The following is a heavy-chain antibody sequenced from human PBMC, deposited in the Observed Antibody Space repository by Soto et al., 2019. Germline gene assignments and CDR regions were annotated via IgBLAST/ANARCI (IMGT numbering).Heavy chain of an antibody. CDR1: GFTFSSYA. D-gene: IGHD6-13*01. Sequence: EVQLLESGGGLVQPGGSLRLSCAASGFTFSSYAMSWVRQAPGKGLEWVSSISGSGGSKYYVDSVKGRFTISRDNFKNTLYLQLNSLGAEATAVYYRAKKAAAAVYSYDYAVDGWGQGTTVNVS. CDR3: AKKAAAAVYSYDYAVDG. J-gene: IGHJ6*02. V-gene: IGHV3-23*01. CDR2: ISGSGGSK.